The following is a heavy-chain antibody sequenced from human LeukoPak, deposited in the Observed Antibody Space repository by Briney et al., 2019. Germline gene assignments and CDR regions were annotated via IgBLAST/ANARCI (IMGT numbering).Heavy chain of an antibody. J-gene: IGHJ4*02. Sequence: SLRLSCAASGFTFDDYAMHWVRQAPGKGLEWVSGISWNSGSIGYADSVKGRFTISRDNAKNSLYLQMNSLRAEDTASYYCAKDSKPYDILTGYAANWGQGTLVTVSS. CDR1: GFTFDDYA. CDR3: AKDSKPYDILTGYAAN. D-gene: IGHD3-9*01. CDR2: ISWNSGSI. V-gene: IGHV3-9*01.